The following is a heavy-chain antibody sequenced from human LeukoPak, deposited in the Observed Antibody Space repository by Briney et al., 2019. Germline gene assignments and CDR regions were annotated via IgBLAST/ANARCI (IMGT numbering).Heavy chain of an antibody. CDR2: VNPSGGST. D-gene: IGHD3-22*01. CDR1: GYTFTSYY. J-gene: IGHJ3*02. CDR3: ARRYYYDSSGYYWSAFDI. Sequence: ASVKVSCKASGYTFTSYYMHWVRQAPGQGLEWMGIVNPSGGSTSYAQKLQGRVTMTTDTSTSTAYMELRSLRSDDTAVYYCARRYYYDSSGYYWSAFDIWGQGTMVTVSS. V-gene: IGHV1-46*01.